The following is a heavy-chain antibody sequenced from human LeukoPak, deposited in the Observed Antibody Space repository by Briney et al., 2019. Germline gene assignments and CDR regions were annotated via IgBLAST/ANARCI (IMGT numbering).Heavy chain of an antibody. CDR1: RFTFSSYA. V-gene: IGHV3-23*01. D-gene: IGHD3-10*01. CDR3: AKGSLFPRYYYGSGSIKGGFDY. J-gene: IGHJ4*02. CDR2: ISGSGGST. Sequence: GGSLRLSCAASRFTFSSYAMSWVRQAPGKGLEWVSAISGSGGSTYYADSVKGRFTISRDNSKNTLYLQMNSLRAEGTAVYYCAKGSLFPRYYYGSGSIKGGFDYWGQGTLVTVSS.